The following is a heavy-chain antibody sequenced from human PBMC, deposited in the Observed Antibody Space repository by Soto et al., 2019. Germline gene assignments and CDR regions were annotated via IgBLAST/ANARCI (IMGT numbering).Heavy chain of an antibody. CDR1: GGSISSSNW. J-gene: IGHJ4*02. Sequence: SETLSLTCAVSGGSISSSNWWSWVRQPPGKGLEWIGEIYHSGSTNYDPSLKSRVTISVDKSKNQFSLKLSSVTAADTAVYYCASVRRDGYKGLDYWGQGTLVTVSS. CDR3: ASVRRDGYKGLDY. D-gene: IGHD5-12*01. V-gene: IGHV4-4*02. CDR2: IYHSGST.